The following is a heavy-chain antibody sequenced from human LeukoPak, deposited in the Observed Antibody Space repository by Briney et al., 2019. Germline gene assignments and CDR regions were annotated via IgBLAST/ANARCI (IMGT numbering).Heavy chain of an antibody. CDR2: ISYDGSNK. J-gene: IGHJ6*03. CDR1: GFTFSSYA. V-gene: IGHV3-30-3*01. Sequence: GGSLRLSCAASGFTFSSYAMHWVRQAPGKGLEWVAVISYDGSNKYYADSVKGRFTISRDNSKNTLYLQMNSLRAEDTAVYYCARDRYYGSDTNPGNYMDVWGKGTTVTVSS. CDR3: ARDRYYGSDTNPGNYMDV. D-gene: IGHD3-10*01.